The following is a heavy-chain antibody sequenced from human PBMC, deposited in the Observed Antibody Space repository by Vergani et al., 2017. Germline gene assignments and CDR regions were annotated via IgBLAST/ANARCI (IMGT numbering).Heavy chain of an antibody. CDR1: GGTFSSYA. J-gene: IGHJ5*02. CDR2: IIPIFGTA. Sequence: QVQLVESGGGVVQPGSSVKVSCKASGGTFSSYAISWVRQAPGQGLEWMGGIIPIFGTANYAQKFQGRVTITADKSTSTAYMELSSLRSEDTAVYYCAGGRFLEWAAWFDPWGQGTLVTVSS. V-gene: IGHV1-69*06. CDR3: AGGRFLEWAAWFDP. D-gene: IGHD3-3*01.